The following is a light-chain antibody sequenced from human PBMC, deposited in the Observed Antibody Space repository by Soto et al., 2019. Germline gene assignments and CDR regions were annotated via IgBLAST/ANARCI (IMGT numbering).Light chain of an antibody. Sequence: IQMTQSPSSLAASVGDRVTIAFRASQSINNFLNWYQQKPGKAPKVLIYAASSLQSGVPSRFSGSGSGTDFTLTITSLQSEDFATYYCQHSLSALTFGRGTKVDIK. CDR1: QSINNF. V-gene: IGKV1-39*01. CDR2: AAS. J-gene: IGKJ4*01. CDR3: QHSLSALT.